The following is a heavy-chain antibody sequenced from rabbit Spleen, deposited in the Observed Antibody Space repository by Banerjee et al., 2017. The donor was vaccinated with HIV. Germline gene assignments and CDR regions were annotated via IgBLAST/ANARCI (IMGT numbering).Heavy chain of an antibody. CDR3: ARGAYGGHIYSMGL. V-gene: IGHV1S45*01. J-gene: IGHJ4*01. CDR1: GFSFSSSYY. Sequence: QEQLEESGGDLVKPEGSLTLTCTASGFSFSSSYYMYWVRQAPGKGLEWIGCIYSSSPITWYASWAKGRFTISKTSSTTVTLQMTSLTDADTATYFCARGAYGGHIYSMGLWGPGTLVTVS. CDR2: IYSSSPIT. D-gene: IGHD7-1*01.